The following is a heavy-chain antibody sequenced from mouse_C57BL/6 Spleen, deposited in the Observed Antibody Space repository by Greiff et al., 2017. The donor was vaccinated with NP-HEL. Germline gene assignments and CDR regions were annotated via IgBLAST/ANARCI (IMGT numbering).Heavy chain of an antibody. D-gene: IGHD1-1*01. V-gene: IGHV5-17*01. Sequence: EVRLVESGGGLVKPGGSLKLSCAASGFTFSDYGMHWVRQAPEKGLEWVAYISSGSSTIYYADTVKGRFTISRDNAKNTLFLQMTSLRSEDTAMYYCARELLLRLGAMDYWGQGTSVTVSS. CDR2: ISSGSSTI. J-gene: IGHJ4*01. CDR3: ARELLLRLGAMDY. CDR1: GFTFSDYG.